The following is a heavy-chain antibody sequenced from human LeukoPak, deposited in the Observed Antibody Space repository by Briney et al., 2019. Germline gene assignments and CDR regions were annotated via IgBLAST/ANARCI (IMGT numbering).Heavy chain of an antibody. CDR2: INSDGSST. CDR3: ARLYSSGWYPTYYFDY. CDR1: GFTFSSYW. J-gene: IGHJ4*02. V-gene: IGHV3-74*01. D-gene: IGHD6-19*01. Sequence: PGGSLRLSCAASGFTFSSYWMHWVRQAPGKGLVWVSRINSDGSSTSYADSVKGRFTISRDNAKNTLYLQMNSLRAEDTAGDYCARLYSSGWYPTYYFDYWGQGTLVTVSS.